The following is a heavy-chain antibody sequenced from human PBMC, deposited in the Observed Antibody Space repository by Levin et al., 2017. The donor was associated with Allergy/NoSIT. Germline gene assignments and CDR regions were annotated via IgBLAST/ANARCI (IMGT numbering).Heavy chain of an antibody. CDR1: GFTFSSYA. CDR3: ARGVEAEPVDY. D-gene: IGHD1-14*01. CDR2: ISYDGSNK. J-gene: IGHJ4*02. Sequence: GGSLRLSCAASGFTFSSYAMHWVRQAPGKGLEWVAVISYDGSNKYYADSVKGRFTISRDNSKNTLYLQMNSLRAEDTAVYYCARGVEAEPVDYWGQGTLVTVSS. V-gene: IGHV3-30-3*01.